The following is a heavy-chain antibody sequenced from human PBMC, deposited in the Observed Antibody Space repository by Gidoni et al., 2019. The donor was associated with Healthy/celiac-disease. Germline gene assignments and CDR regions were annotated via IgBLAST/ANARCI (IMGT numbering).Heavy chain of an antibody. V-gene: IGHV4-34*01. CDR1: GGSFSGYY. CDR3: ARLYYYDSSGYPTCFDY. Sequence: QVQLQQWGAGRLKPSETLSLTCAVYGGSFSGYYWSWIRQPPGKGLEWIGGINHSGSTNYNPSLKSRVTISVDTSKNQFSLKLISVTAADTAVYYCARLYYYDSSGYPTCFDYWGQGTLVTVSS. CDR2: INHSGST. D-gene: IGHD3-22*01. J-gene: IGHJ4*02.